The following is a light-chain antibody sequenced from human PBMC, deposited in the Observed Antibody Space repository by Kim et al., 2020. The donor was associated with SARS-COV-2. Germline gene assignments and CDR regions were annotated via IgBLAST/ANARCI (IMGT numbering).Light chain of an antibody. Sequence: IGSSLAWYQQSPGTAPKVLIYKASSLDDGVPSRFSGSGSGTEFTLTISSLQPDDFATYYCQQYNSYPYTFGQGTKLEI. CDR3: QQYNSYPYT. CDR1: IGSS. CDR2: KAS. V-gene: IGKV1-5*03. J-gene: IGKJ2*01.